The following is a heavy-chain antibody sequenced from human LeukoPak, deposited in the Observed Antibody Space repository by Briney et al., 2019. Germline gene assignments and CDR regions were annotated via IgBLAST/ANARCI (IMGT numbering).Heavy chain of an antibody. D-gene: IGHD3-3*01. CDR2: IKGDGIST. J-gene: IGHJ4*02. Sequence: GGSLRLSCAASGFDFSSNWMHWVRHAPGQGLVWVSRIKGDGISTNYADSVKGRFTISKDIAKNTLYLQMNSLRAGDTGVYYCAKDHYWSIDYWGRGTLVTVSS. CDR1: GFDFSSNW. V-gene: IGHV3-74*01. CDR3: AKDHYWSIDY.